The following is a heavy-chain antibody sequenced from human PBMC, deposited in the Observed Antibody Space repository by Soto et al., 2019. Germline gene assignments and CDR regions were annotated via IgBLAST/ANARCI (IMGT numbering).Heavy chain of an antibody. V-gene: IGHV3-30-3*01. CDR3: ARDADDAFDI. CDR1: GFTFSSYA. CDR2: ISYDGSNK. Sequence: QVPLVESGGGVVQPGRSLRLSCAASGFTFSSYAMHWVRQAPGKGLEWVAVISYDGSNKYYADSVKGRFTISRDNSKNTLYLQMNSLRAEDTAVYYCARDADDAFDIWGQGTMVTVSS. J-gene: IGHJ3*02.